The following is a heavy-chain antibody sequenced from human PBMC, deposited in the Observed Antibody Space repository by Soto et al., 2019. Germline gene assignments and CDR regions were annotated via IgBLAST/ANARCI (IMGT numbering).Heavy chain of an antibody. CDR2: IYYSGSI. CDR1: GGSISNFY. D-gene: IGHD4-4*01. CDR3: AVIVMTTWVFDY. V-gene: IGHV4-59*01. J-gene: IGHJ4*02. Sequence: QVQLQESGPGLVKPSETLSLTCTVSGGSISNFYWSWIRQPPGKGLEWIGYIYYSGSINYNPSLKSRVTMSVDTSKNQFSLKLSSVTAADTAVYYCAVIVMTTWVFDYWGQGALVSVSS.